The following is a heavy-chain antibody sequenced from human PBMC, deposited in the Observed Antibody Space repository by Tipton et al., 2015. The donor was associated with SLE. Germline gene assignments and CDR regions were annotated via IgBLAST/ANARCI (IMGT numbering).Heavy chain of an antibody. D-gene: IGHD2-15*01. CDR1: GGSISSHY. CDR2: IYYSGST. J-gene: IGHJ4*02. CDR3: ARWVGSSPFYY. Sequence: TLSHTCTVSGGSISSHYWSWIRQHPGKGLEWIGYIYYSGSTNYNHSLKSRVTISVDTSKNQFSLKLSSVNAADTAVYYCARWVGSSPFYYWGQGTLVSVSS. V-gene: IGHV4-59*11.